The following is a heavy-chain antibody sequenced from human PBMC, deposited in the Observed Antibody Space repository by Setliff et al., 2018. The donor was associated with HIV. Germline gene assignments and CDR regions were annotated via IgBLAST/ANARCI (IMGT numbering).Heavy chain of an antibody. V-gene: IGHV3-74*01. CDR3: ARSHYDSRGYYYRGDAFDI. Sequence: LRLSCAASGFTFSTYWMHWVRQAPGRGLVWVSRIKTDGSSTSYVDSVKGRFTISRDNAKNSLYLQMNSLRAEDTAVYYCARSHYDSRGYYYRGDAFDIWGLGTMVTVSS. D-gene: IGHD3-22*01. CDR2: IKTDGSST. CDR1: GFTFSTYW. J-gene: IGHJ3*02.